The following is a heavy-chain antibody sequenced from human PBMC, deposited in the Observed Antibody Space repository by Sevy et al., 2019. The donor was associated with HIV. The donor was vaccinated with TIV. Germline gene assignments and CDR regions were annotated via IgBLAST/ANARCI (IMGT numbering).Heavy chain of an antibody. CDR2: INPNSGGT. J-gene: IGHJ4*02. D-gene: IGHD6-19*01. Sequence: ASVKVSCKASGYTFTGYYMHWVRQAPGQGLEWMGWINPNSGGTNYAQKFQGRVTMTRDTSISTAYMELSRLRSDDTAVYYCAIGEATTGYSSGCWGNWGQGTLVTVSS. CDR3: AIGEATTGYSSGCWGN. V-gene: IGHV1-2*02. CDR1: GYTFTGYY.